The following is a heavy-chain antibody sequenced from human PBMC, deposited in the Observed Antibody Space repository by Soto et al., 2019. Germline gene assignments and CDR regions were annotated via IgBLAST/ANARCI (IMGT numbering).Heavy chain of an antibody. CDR1: GGSISSSSYY. Sequence: SETLSLTCTVSGGSISSSSYYWGWIRQPPGKGLEWIGSIYYSGSTYYNPSLKSRVTISVDTSKNQFSLKLSSVTAAVTAVYYCARHEGRWFGELLSFYFDYWGQGTLVTVSS. CDR2: IYYSGST. V-gene: IGHV4-39*01. CDR3: ARHEGRWFGELLSFYFDY. J-gene: IGHJ4*02. D-gene: IGHD3-10*01.